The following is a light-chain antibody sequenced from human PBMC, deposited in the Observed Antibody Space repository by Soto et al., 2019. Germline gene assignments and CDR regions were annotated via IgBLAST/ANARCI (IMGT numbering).Light chain of an antibody. V-gene: IGKV1-9*01. CDR3: QQLYSLPLT. J-gene: IGKJ4*01. CDR2: DAS. CDR1: QDFSNF. Sequence: DIQLTQSPSFLSASIGDRVTITCRASQDFSNFLAWYQQKPGRAPKLLMYDASTLQSGVPSRFSGSGSGTEFTLTISSLQPEDFATYYCQQLYSLPLTFGGGTKVDIK.